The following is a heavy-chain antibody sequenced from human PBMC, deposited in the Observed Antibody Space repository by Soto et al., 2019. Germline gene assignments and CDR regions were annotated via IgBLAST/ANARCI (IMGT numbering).Heavy chain of an antibody. Sequence: SVKVSCKASGFTFTSSAMQWVRQARGQRLEWIGWIVVGSGNTNYAHKFQERVTITRDMSTSTAYMELSSLRSEDTAVYYCAAVDDILTGYSPWGQGTLVTVSS. CDR1: GFTFTSSA. V-gene: IGHV1-58*02. CDR3: AAVDDILTGYSP. CDR2: IVVGSGNT. J-gene: IGHJ5*02. D-gene: IGHD3-9*01.